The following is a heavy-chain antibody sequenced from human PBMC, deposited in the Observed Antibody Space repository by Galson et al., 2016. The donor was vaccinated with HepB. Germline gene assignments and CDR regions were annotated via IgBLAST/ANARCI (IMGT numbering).Heavy chain of an antibody. CDR1: GFTLSSFS. V-gene: IGHV3-21*01. CDR3: AKSARTGGIDY. J-gene: IGHJ4*02. D-gene: IGHD2-8*02. Sequence: SLRLSCAASGFTLSSFSMNWVRQAPGKGLEWVSSITSRSSHIFYADSVKGRLTVSRDNVKNSLSLQMTSLRADETAVYFCAKSARTGGIDYWGQGTLVTVSS. CDR2: ITSRSSHI.